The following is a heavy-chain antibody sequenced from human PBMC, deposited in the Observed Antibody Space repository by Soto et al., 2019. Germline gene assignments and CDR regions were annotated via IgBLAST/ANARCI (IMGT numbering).Heavy chain of an antibody. J-gene: IGHJ1*01. Sequence: QVRLVESGGGLVKPGGSLRLSCAASGFTFNDYYMSWIREAPGKGLEWLSYISGTSNTIYYADSVKGRFTISRDNAKNSLYLQMNSLRAEDTAVYYCAREGNRFQHWGQGTLVTVSS. CDR2: ISGTSNTI. D-gene: IGHD3-10*01. V-gene: IGHV3-11*01. CDR3: AREGNRFQH. CDR1: GFTFNDYY.